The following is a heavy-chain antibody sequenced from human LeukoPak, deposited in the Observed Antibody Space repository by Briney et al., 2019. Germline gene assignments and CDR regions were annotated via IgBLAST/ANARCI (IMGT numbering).Heavy chain of an antibody. CDR1: GCTFSSYA. J-gene: IGHJ4*02. D-gene: IGHD4-11*01. CDR2: IIPIFGTA. Sequence: ASVTVSCKASGCTFSSYAISWVRQAPGQGLEWMGGIIPIFGTANYAQKFQGRVTITTDESTSTAYMELSSLRSEDTAVYYCARVSDYSNYYFDYWGQGTLVTVSS. CDR3: ARVSDYSNYYFDY. V-gene: IGHV1-69*05.